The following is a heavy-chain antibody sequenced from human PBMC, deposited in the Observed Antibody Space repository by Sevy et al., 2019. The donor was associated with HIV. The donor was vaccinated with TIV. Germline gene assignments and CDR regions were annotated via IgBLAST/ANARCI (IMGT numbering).Heavy chain of an antibody. V-gene: IGHV5-51*01. D-gene: IGHD6-6*01. CDR3: ARTEEYSSSSDNYYYYGMDV. CDR1: GYSFTSYW. J-gene: IGHJ6*02. Sequence: GESLKIYCKGSGYSFTSYWIGWVRQMPGKGLEWMGIIYPGDSDTTYSPSFQGQVTISADKSISTAYLQWSSLKASDTAMYYCARTEEYSSSSDNYYYYGMDVWGQGTTVTVSS. CDR2: IYPGDSDT.